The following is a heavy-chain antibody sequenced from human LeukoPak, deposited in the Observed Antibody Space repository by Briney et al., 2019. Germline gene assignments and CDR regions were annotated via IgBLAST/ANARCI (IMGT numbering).Heavy chain of an antibody. CDR2: INPSGGST. D-gene: IGHD6-19*01. Sequence: ASVKVSCKASGYTFTSYYMHWVRQAPGQGLEWMGIINPSGGSTSYAQKVQGRVTMTTDTSTSIAYMELRSLTSDDTAVYYCARKGTSGWVGFEIWGQGTMVTVSS. V-gene: IGHV1-46*01. J-gene: IGHJ3*02. CDR3: ARKGTSGWVGFEI. CDR1: GYTFTSYY.